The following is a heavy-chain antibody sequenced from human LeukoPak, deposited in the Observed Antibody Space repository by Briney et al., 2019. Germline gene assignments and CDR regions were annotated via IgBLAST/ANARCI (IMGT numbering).Heavy chain of an antibody. CDR1: GFTFNSYG. CDR2: IWYDGSNK. V-gene: IGHV3-33*01. J-gene: IGHJ4*02. CDR3: ASPPYSYYCDSSGYYGGFDY. D-gene: IGHD3-22*01. Sequence: GRSLRLSCAASGFTFNSYGMHWVRQAPGKGLEWVAVIWYDGSNKYYADSVKGRFTISRDNSKNTLYLQMNSLRAEDTAVYYCASPPYSYYCDSSGYYGGFDYWGQGTLVTVSS.